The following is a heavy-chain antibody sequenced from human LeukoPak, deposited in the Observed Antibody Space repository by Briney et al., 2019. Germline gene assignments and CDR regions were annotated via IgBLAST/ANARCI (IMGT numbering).Heavy chain of an antibody. CDR1: GGSISSSNW. V-gene: IGHV4-4*02. CDR3: ARVLLWFGESPYYFDY. Sequence: SGTLSLTCAVSGGSISSSNWWSWVRQPPGKGLEWIGEIYHSGSTNYNPSLKSRVTISVDTSKNQFSLKLSSVTAADTAVYYCARVLLWFGESPYYFDYWGQGTLVTVSS. D-gene: IGHD3-10*01. CDR2: IYHSGST. J-gene: IGHJ4*02.